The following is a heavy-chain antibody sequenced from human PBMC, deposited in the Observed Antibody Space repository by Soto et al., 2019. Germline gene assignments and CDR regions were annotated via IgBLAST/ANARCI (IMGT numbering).Heavy chain of an antibody. Sequence: SETLSLTCTVSGGSISGYYWSWIRQPPGKGLEWIGYIYYSGSTNYNPSLKSRVTISVDTSKNQFSLKLSSVTAADTAVYYCARSRIAAAGTDETYHYYYYMDVWGKGTTVTVSS. J-gene: IGHJ6*03. CDR3: ARSRIAAAGTDETYHYYYYMDV. D-gene: IGHD6-13*01. CDR2: IYYSGST. CDR1: GGSISGYY. V-gene: IGHV4-59*08.